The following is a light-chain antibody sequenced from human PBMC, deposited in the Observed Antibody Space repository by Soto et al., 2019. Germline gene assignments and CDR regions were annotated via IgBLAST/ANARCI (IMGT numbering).Light chain of an antibody. CDR2: DVT. CDR3: SSYRRGPTYA. Sequence: QSVLTRPASVSGSTGQSITVSCTGTRRDVGGYNYVSWYQQHPGKAPRLLIYDVTNRPSGVSNRFSGSKSGNPASLTISGLQADDEAEYYCSSYRRGPTYAFGTWTKVTVL. V-gene: IGLV2-14*03. CDR1: RRDVGGYNY. J-gene: IGLJ1*01.